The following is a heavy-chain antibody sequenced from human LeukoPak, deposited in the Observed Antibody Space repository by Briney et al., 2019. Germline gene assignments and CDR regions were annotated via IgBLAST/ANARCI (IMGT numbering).Heavy chain of an antibody. V-gene: IGHV3-53*01. J-gene: IGHJ5*02. D-gene: IGHD2-2*01. CDR3: ARDLQPLPAASAGNWFDP. CDR1: GFTVSSNY. Sequence: GGSLGLSCAASGFTVSSNYMSWVRQAPGKGLEWVSVIYSGGSTYYADSVKGRFTISRDNSKNTLYLQMNSLRAEDTAVYYCARDLQPLPAASAGNWFDPWGQGTLVTVSS. CDR2: IYSGGST.